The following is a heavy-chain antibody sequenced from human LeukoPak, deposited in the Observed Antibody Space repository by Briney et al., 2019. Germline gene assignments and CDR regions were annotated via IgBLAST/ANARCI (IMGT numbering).Heavy chain of an antibody. CDR1: GFTFSSYP. CDR3: ARDLGYASETNYGVDV. V-gene: IGHV3-30-3*01. J-gene: IGHJ6*02. Sequence: GRSLRLSCAPSGFTFSSYPMHWVRQAPGKGLEWVAVISYDESNKYYADSVKGRFTISRDNSKNTLYLQMDSLRAEDTAVYYCARDLGYASETNYGVDVWGQGTTVTVFS. CDR2: ISYDESNK. D-gene: IGHD3-10*01.